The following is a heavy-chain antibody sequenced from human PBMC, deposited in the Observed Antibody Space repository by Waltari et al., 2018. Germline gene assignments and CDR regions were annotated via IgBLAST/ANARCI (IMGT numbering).Heavy chain of an antibody. CDR3: ARGGYSGYEPRRWFDS. V-gene: IGHV4-34*01. J-gene: IGHJ5*01. CDR1: GGSFSGYY. CDR2: INYSGST. Sequence: QVQLQQWGAGLLKPSATLSLTCVVDGGSFSGYYWSWFRQPPEKGLEWIGEINYSGSTQYNPSLKRRVTISIDTSKNQFSLNLRSVTAADMGVYYCARGGYSGYEPRRWFDSWGQGTLVTVAS. D-gene: IGHD5-12*01.